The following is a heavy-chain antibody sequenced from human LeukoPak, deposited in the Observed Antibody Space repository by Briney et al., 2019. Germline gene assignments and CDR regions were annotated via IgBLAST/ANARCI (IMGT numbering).Heavy chain of an antibody. CDR2: IYTSGST. CDR1: GASISNYF. J-gene: IGHJ5*02. V-gene: IGHV4-4*07. CDR3: ARPPRA. Sequence: SETLSLTCTVSGASISNYFWTWIRQPAGKGLEWIGRIYTSGSTNYNPSLKSRVTMSVDTSKNQFSLKLSSVTAADTAVYYCARPPRAWGQGTLVTVSS.